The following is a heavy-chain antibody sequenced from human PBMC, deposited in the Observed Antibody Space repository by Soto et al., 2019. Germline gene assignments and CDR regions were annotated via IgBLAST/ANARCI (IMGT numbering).Heavy chain of an antibody. CDR2: IVVGSGNT. D-gene: IGHD6-19*01. V-gene: IGHV1-58*01. J-gene: IGHJ4*02. CDR1: GFTFTSSA. Sequence: ASVKVSCKASGFTFTSSAVQWVRRARGQRLEWIGWIVVGSGNTNYAQEFQERVTITRDMSTSTAYMELSSLRSEDTAVYYCAAGDYSSGWLNFDYWGQGTLVTVSS. CDR3: AAGDYSSGWLNFDY.